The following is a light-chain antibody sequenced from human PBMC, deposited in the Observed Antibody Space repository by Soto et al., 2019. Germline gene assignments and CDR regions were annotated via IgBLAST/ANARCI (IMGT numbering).Light chain of an antibody. Sequence: DIILTQSTDSLAVSLDERATINFNSIHSVLYSSNNKDYLAWYQQKPGQPPKLLIYWATARQRGVPERFRGSGSGTDFTLTINGPQAEDVAVYYCQQYYSYPRTFGHGTKVDI. CDR1: HSVLYSSNNKDY. V-gene: IGKV4-1*01. J-gene: IGKJ1*01. CDR3: QQYYSYPRT. CDR2: WAT.